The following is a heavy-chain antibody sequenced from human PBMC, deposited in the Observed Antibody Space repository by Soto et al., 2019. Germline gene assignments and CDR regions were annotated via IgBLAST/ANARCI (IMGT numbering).Heavy chain of an antibody. J-gene: IGHJ4*02. V-gene: IGHV1-2*02. Sequence: YTFTGYYMHWVRQAPGQGLEWMGWINPNSGGTNYAQKFQGRVTMTRDTSISTAYMELSRLRSDDTAVYYCARDTLSTVTLPHWGQGTLVTVSS. CDR3: ARDTLSTVTLPH. D-gene: IGHD4-17*01. CDR1: YTFTGYY. CDR2: INPNSGGT.